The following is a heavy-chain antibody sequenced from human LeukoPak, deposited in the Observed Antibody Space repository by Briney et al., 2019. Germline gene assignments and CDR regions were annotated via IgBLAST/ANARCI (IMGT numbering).Heavy chain of an antibody. Sequence: SETLSLTCAVSGGSINSSSYYWGWIRQPPGKGLEWIGSIYYGGSTYYNPSLKSRVTISVDMSKNQFSLKLSSITAADTAVYYCARANYYDSSGYSRGAFDIWGQGTMVTVSS. J-gene: IGHJ3*02. V-gene: IGHV4-39*07. CDR3: ARANYYDSSGYSRGAFDI. CDR2: IYYGGST. CDR1: GGSINSSSYY. D-gene: IGHD3-22*01.